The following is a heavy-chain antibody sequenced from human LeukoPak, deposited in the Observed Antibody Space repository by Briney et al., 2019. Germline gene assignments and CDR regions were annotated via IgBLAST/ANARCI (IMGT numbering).Heavy chain of an antibody. D-gene: IGHD3-22*01. J-gene: IGHJ4*02. CDR2: INPNSGGT. Sequence: ASVKVSCKASGYTFTGYYMHWVRQAPGQGLEWMGWINPNSGGTNYAQKFQGRVTMARDTSISTAYMELSRLRSDDTAVYYCARTYYYDSSGYYYGYWGQGTLVTVSS. V-gene: IGHV1-2*02. CDR3: ARTYYYDSSGYYYGY. CDR1: GYTFTGYY.